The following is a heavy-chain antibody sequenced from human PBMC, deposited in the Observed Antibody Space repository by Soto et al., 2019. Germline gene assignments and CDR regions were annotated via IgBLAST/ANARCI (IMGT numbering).Heavy chain of an antibody. CDR3: ARDFPSPTDYYGMDV. V-gene: IGHV1-46*01. D-gene: IGHD4-17*01. J-gene: IGHJ6*02. Sequence: GASVKVSCKASGYTFTSYYMHWVRQAPGQGLEWMGIINPSGGSTSYAQKFQGRVTMTRDTSTSTVYMELSSLRSEDTAVYYCARDFPSPTDYYGMDVWAQRTTVTVSS. CDR2: INPSGGST. CDR1: GYTFTSYY.